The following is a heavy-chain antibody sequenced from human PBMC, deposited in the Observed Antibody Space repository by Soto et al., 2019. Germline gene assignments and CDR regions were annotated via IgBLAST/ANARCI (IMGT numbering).Heavy chain of an antibody. D-gene: IGHD3-3*01. CDR3: AAANYDFWSGYPSAPLDY. Sequence: SVKVSCKASGFTFTSSAMQWVRQARGQRLEWIGWIVVGSGNTNYAQKFQERVTITRDMSTSTAYMELSSLRSEDTAVYYCAAANYDFWSGYPSAPLDYWGQGTLVTVS. V-gene: IGHV1-58*02. J-gene: IGHJ4*02. CDR1: GFTFTSSA. CDR2: IVVGSGNT.